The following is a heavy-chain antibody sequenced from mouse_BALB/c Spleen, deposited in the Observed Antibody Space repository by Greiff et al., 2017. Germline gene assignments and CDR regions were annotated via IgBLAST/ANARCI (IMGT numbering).Heavy chain of an antibody. CDR3: ARFGFAY. J-gene: IGHJ3*01. V-gene: IGHV1-4*02. CDR2: INPSSGYT. CDR1: GYTFTSYT. Sequence: QVLLQQSAAELARPGASVKMSCKASGYTFTSYTMHWVKQRPGQGLEWIGYINPSSGYTEYNQKFKDKTTLTADKSSSTAYMQLSSLTSEDTAVYYCARFGFAYWGQGTLVTVSA.